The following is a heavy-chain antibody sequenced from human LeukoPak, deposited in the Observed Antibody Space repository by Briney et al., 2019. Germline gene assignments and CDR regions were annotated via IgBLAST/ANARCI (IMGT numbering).Heavy chain of an antibody. V-gene: IGHV4-34*01. D-gene: IGHD1-1*01. J-gene: IGHJ3*01. Sequence: SENLSLTCAVYGGSFSGYYWSWIRQPPGKGLEWIGEINHSGSTNYNPSLKSRVTISVDTSKNQFSLKLSSVTAADTAVYYCARAVRQVYKDWGQGTMVTVSS. CDR1: GGSFSGYY. CDR2: INHSGST. CDR3: ARAVRQVYKD.